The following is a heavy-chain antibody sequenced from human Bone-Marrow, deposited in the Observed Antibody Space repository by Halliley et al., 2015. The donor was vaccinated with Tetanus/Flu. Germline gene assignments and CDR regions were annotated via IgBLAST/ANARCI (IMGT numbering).Heavy chain of an antibody. CDR3: ARRGRIDYYGLDV. CDR2: IDVSDSYI. D-gene: IGHD2-15*01. J-gene: IGHJ6*02. Sequence: EWMGRIDVSDSYINYNPSFQGHVTISVDKSISTASLQWSSLEASDTAMYYCARRGRIDYYGLDVWGQGTTVTVSS. V-gene: IGHV5-10-1*01.